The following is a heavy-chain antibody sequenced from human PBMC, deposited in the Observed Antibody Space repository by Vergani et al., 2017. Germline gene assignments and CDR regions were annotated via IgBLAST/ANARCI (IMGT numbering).Heavy chain of an antibody. CDR1: GFSFNSYW. CDR2: IKSDGSIT. D-gene: IGHD3-16*02. CDR3: ARARCIESCYMSNWLDS. J-gene: IGHJ5*01. Sequence: DVHLVESGVGFFQPGGSLRLSCPASGFSFNSYWMHWVRQVPGKGLLWVSRIKSDGSITAYADSVKGRFTISRDNAQNTLYLQMNSLRVEDTGVYYCARARCIESCYMSNWLDSWGQGTLVTVSS. V-gene: IGHV3-74*03.